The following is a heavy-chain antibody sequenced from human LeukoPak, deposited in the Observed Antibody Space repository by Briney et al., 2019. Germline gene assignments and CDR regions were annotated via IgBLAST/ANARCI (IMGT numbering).Heavy chain of an antibody. D-gene: IGHD3-22*01. CDR3: ARGSLGYYDSSGKPDDY. J-gene: IGHJ4*02. CDR2: MNPNSGNT. V-gene: IGHV1-8*01. Sequence: ASVKVSCKASGYTFTSYDINWVRQAPGQGLEWMGWMNPNSGNTGYAQKFQGRVTMTRNTSISTAYMELSSLRSEDTVVYYCARGSLGYYDSSGKPDDYWGQGTLVTVSS. CDR1: GYTFTSYD.